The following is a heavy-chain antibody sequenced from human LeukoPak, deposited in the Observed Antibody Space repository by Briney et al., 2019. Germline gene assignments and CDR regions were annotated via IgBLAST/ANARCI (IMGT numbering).Heavy chain of an antibody. J-gene: IGHJ3*02. Sequence: SETLSLTCTDSGGSIRSRSYYWGWIRQPPGKGLEWIGSISYSGSTYYNPSLKSRVTISADTSKNHFSLKLSSVTAADTAVYYCAAYDSSGHDAFDTWAQGTVVTVSS. D-gene: IGHD3-22*01. CDR3: AAYDSSGHDAFDT. CDR2: ISYSGST. CDR1: GGSIRSRSYY. V-gene: IGHV4-39*01.